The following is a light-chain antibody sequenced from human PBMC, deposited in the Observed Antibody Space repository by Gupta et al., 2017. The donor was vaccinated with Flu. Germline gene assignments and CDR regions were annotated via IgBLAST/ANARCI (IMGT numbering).Light chain of an antibody. J-gene: IGKJ4*01. V-gene: IGKV1-33*01. CDR3: QQYDNVPPLT. CDR2: DEA. Sequence: SSLLASVGEKVIITCQASQGIRNYLNKYQQNPGKTPKVLIYDEANYETGVSSTCSRGGPGTDVTFTISSRLQEDIATSYCQQYDNVPPLTFGGGTKVEIK. CDR1: QGIRNY.